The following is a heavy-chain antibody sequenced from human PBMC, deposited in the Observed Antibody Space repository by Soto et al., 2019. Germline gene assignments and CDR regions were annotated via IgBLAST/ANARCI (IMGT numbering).Heavy chain of an antibody. J-gene: IGHJ6*02. V-gene: IGHV3-30-3*01. CDR2: ISYDGSNK. CDR3: ARDPGNYDFWSGYFPYYGMDV. D-gene: IGHD3-3*01. CDR1: GLTFSSYA. Sequence: GGSLRLSCAASGLTFSSYAMHWVRQAPGKGLEWVAVISYDGSNKYYADSVKGRFTISRDNSKNTLYLQMNSLRAEDTAVYYCARDPGNYDFWSGYFPYYGMDVWGQGTTVTVSS.